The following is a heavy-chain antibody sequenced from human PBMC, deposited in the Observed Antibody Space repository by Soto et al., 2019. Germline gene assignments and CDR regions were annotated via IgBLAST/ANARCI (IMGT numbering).Heavy chain of an antibody. V-gene: IGHV4-59*08. CDR3: ARRGGEYYFDS. Sequence: SETLSLTSTVFGDSISGYYCSWIRQPPGKGLEWIGYIHYSGSTNYNPSLKSRVTISVDTSKNQFSLRLSSVTAADTAVYYCARRGGEYYFDSWGQGTLVTVSS. CDR1: GDSISGYY. CDR2: IHYSGST. J-gene: IGHJ4*02.